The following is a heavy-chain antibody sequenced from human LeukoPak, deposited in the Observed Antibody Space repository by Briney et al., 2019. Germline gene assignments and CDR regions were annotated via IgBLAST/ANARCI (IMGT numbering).Heavy chain of an antibody. V-gene: IGHV4-31*03. J-gene: IGHJ3*02. D-gene: IGHD3-22*01. CDR1: GGSISSGGYY. CDR2: IYYSGST. CDR3: ARGSLTYYDSSGYYYRAFDI. Sequence: SETLSLTCTVSGGSISSGGYYWSWIRQHPGKGLERIGYIYYSGSTYYNPSLKSRVTISVDTSKNQFYLKLSSVTAADTAVYYCARGSLTYYDSSGYYYRAFDIWGQGTMVTVSS.